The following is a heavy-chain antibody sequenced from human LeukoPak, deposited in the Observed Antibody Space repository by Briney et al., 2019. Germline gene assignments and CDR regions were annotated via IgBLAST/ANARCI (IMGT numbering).Heavy chain of an antibody. CDR1: GSSFTSYW. Sequence: GESLKISCQGSGSSFTSYWIGWVRQLPGKGLEWMGIIYPGDSDTTYSPSFQGQVTISADKSISTAYLQWSSLKASDTAMYYCARLPGWGLQLEDYWGQGTLVTVSS. D-gene: IGHD1-1*01. J-gene: IGHJ4*02. V-gene: IGHV5-51*01. CDR3: ARLPGWGLQLEDY. CDR2: IYPGDSDT.